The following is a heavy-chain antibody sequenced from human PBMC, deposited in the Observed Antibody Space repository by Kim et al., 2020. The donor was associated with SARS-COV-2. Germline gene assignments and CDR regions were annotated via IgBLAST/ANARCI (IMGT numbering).Heavy chain of an antibody. CDR2: IKSKTDGGKT. Sequence: GGSLRLSCAASGFTFSNAWMSWVRQAPGKGLEWVGCIKSKTDGGKTDYAAHVKGRFTISRDDSKNTLYLQMNSLKTADTAVYYCTTDLHDYGDLDYWGQGALVTVSS. V-gene: IGHV3-15*01. CDR1: GFTFSNAW. D-gene: IGHD4-17*01. J-gene: IGHJ4*02. CDR3: TTDLHDYGDLDY.